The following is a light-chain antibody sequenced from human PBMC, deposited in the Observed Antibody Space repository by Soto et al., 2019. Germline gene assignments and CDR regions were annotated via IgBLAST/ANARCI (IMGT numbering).Light chain of an antibody. CDR3: QHYNSYSEA. V-gene: IGKV1-5*03. J-gene: IGKJ1*01. CDR2: RAS. CDR1: QNINTW. Sequence: TPCPLPLSLSPGTRVPITCRASQNINTWLAWYQQKPGKGPTLLIYRASRLKSGVPSRFSGSGSGTEFTLTISSLQPDDFATYYCQHYNSYSEAFGQGTKVDIK.